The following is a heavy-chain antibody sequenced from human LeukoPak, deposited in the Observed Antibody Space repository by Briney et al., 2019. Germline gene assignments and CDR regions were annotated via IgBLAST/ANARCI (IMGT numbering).Heavy chain of an antibody. CDR1: GFTFSSFT. CDR2: FNSFSSTI. Sequence: PGGSLRLSCAASGFTFSSFTMNWVRQAPGKGLEWVSYFNSFSSTISYADSVGGRFTISSDNAKNSLYLQMNSLRDEDTAVYYCATDKDYAFDYWGRGTLVTVSS. V-gene: IGHV3-48*02. CDR3: ATDKDYAFDY. J-gene: IGHJ4*02. D-gene: IGHD4-17*01.